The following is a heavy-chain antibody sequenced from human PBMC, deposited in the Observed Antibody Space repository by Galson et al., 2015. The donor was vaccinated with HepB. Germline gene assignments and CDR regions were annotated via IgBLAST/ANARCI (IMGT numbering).Heavy chain of an antibody. CDR3: ATDRPFLPQKNMRYWYFDL. J-gene: IGHJ2*01. Sequence: SVKVSCKVSGYTLTELSVHWVRQAPGKGLEWMGGFEPEDGETIYAQKCQGRVTMTEDTSTDKAYMELRSLRSEDTAVYYCATDRPFLPQKNMRYWYFDLWGRGTLVTVSS. CDR1: GYTLTELS. D-gene: IGHD1/OR15-1a*01. CDR2: FEPEDGET. V-gene: IGHV1-24*01.